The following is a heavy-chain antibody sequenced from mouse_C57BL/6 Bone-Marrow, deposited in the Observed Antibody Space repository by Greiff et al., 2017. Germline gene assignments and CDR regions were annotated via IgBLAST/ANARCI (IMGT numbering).Heavy chain of an antibody. J-gene: IGHJ4*01. Sequence: QVQLKESGPELVKPGASVKLSCKASGYTFTSYDINWVKQRPGQGLEWIGWIYPRDGSTKYNEKFKGKATLTVDTSSSTAYMELHSLTSEDSAVYFCARAGTGYAMDDWGQGTSVTVSS. CDR1: GYTFTSYD. CDR2: IYPRDGST. D-gene: IGHD3-3*01. CDR3: ARAGTGYAMDD. V-gene: IGHV1-85*01.